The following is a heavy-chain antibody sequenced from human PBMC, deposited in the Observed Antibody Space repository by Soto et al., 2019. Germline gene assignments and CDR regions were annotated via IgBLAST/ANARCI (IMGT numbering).Heavy chain of an antibody. D-gene: IGHD3-10*01. CDR3: ARGSYYYGSGDLPGY. Sequence: GASVKVSCKASGGTFSSYAISWVRQAPGQGLEWMGGIIPIFGTANYAQKFQGRVTITADESTSTAYMELSSLRPEDTAVYYCARGSYYYGSGDLPGYWGQGTLVTVS. CDR2: IIPIFGTA. CDR1: GGTFSSYA. J-gene: IGHJ4*02. V-gene: IGHV1-69*13.